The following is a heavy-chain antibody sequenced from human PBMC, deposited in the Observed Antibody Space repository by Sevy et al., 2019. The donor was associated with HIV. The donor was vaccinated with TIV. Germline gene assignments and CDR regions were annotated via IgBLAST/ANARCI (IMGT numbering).Heavy chain of an antibody. D-gene: IGHD1-20*01. CDR1: GFIFSSYG. CDR3: ARDLGYNAGNYGMDV. Sequence: GGSLRLSCVASGFIFSSYGMHWVRQAPGKGLEWVAVIWYDGSNKHYAYSVKGRFTISRDNSKNTLYVQMNSLRAEDTAVYYCARDLGYNAGNYGMDVWGQGTTVTVSS. V-gene: IGHV3-33*01. J-gene: IGHJ6*02. CDR2: IWYDGSNK.